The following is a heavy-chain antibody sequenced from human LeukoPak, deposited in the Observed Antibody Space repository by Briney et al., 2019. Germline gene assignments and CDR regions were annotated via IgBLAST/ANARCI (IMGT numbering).Heavy chain of an antibody. CDR2: ISYDGSNK. V-gene: IGHV3-30*18. J-gene: IGHJ4*02. Sequence: QPGGSLRLSCAASGFTFSSYGMHWVRQAPGKGLEWVAVISYDGSNKYYADSVKGRFTISRDNSKNTLYPQMNSLRAEDTAVYYCAKDPFDYWGQGTLVTVSS. CDR1: GFTFSSYG. CDR3: AKDPFDY.